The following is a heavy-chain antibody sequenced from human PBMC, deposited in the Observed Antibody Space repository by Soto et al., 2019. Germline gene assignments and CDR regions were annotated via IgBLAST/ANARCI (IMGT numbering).Heavy chain of an antibody. V-gene: IGHV4-31*11. D-gene: IGHD3-3*01. J-gene: IGHJ4*02. Sequence: SETLSLTCAVSGRSISSVGYYWSWVRQHPGKGLEWIGSISYTGNTYYNPSLENRLSISLDTSENRFYLRLNSVTAADTAIYYCARPNDYWNGYGPLDYWGQGSLVTVSS. CDR1: GRSISSVGYY. CDR3: ARPNDYWNGYGPLDY. CDR2: ISYTGNT.